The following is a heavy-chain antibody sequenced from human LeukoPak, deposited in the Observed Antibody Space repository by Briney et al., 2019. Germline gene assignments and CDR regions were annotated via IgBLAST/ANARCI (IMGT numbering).Heavy chain of an antibody. J-gene: IGHJ4*02. CDR1: GYTFTGYY. V-gene: IGHV1-2*02. D-gene: IGHD5-18*01. CDR2: INPNSGGT. CDR3: ARRAPTKTIHSYGTFDY. Sequence: ASVKVSCKASGYTFTGYYMHWVRQAPGQGLEWMVWINPNSGGTNYAQKFQGRVTMTRDTSISTAYMELSRLRSDDTAVYYCARRAPTKTIHSYGTFDYWGQGTLVTVSS.